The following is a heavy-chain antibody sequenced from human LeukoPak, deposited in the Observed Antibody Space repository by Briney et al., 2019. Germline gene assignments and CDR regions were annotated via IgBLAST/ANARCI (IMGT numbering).Heavy chain of an antibody. V-gene: IGHV3-48*01. CDR2: ITSSSSAI. D-gene: IGHD1-26*01. Sequence: GGSLRLSCAASGFTFSGYSMNWVRQAPGKGLEWVSYITSSSSAIYYADSVKGRFTISRDNAKNSLYLQMNSLRAEDTAVYYCARVRGSYHFDYWGQGTLVTVSP. CDR1: GFTFSGYS. J-gene: IGHJ4*02. CDR3: ARVRGSYHFDY.